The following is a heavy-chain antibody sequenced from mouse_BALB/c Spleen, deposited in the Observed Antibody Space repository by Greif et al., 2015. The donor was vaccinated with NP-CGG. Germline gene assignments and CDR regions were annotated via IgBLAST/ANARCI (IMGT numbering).Heavy chain of an antibody. Sequence: GSELVRPGASVKLSCKASGYTFTSYWMHWVKQRHGQGLEWIGNIYPGSGSTNYDEKFKSKGTLTADTSSSTAYMHLSSLTSEDSAVYYCTGYDFAYWGQGTLVTVSA. CDR2: IYPGSGST. CDR3: TGYDFAY. D-gene: IGHD2-14*01. CDR1: GYTFTSYW. J-gene: IGHJ3*01. V-gene: IGHV1S22*01.